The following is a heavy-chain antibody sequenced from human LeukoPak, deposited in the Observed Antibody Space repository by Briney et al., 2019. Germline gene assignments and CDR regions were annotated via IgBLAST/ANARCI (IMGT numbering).Heavy chain of an antibody. J-gene: IGHJ4*02. V-gene: IGHV3-11*01. Sequence: PGGSQRLSCVASGFTFSDYYMSWTRQAPGKGLEWVSYISSSGSTIYYADSVKGRFTISRDNAKNSLYLQMNSLRAEDTAVYYCERDTSGELMDYWGQGTLVTVSS. D-gene: IGHD1-26*01. CDR3: ERDTSGELMDY. CDR1: GFTFSDYY. CDR2: ISSSGSTI.